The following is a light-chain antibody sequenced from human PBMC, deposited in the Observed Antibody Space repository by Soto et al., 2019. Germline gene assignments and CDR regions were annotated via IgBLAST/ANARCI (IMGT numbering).Light chain of an antibody. Sequence: EVLLTQSPATLPVSTGERATLSCRASQSVGSNLAWFQQKPGQAPRLLIYGSSTRATGVPARFSGSGSGADFTLTISNLQSEDFAVYYCQQYTNWPPITFGQGRLLEIK. J-gene: IGKJ5*01. CDR1: QSVGSN. CDR3: QQYTNWPPIT. CDR2: GSS. V-gene: IGKV3-15*01.